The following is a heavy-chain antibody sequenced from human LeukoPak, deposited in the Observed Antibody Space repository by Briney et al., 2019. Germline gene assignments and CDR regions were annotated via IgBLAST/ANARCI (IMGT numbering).Heavy chain of an antibody. CDR1: GFTFSSYA. CDR3: AKLTGDYVWGSFCLY. CDR2: ISGGGGST. J-gene: IGHJ4*02. D-gene: IGHD3-16*01. V-gene: IGHV3-23*01. Sequence: GGSLRLSCAASGFTFSSYAMSWVPQSPGKGLEWGSAISGGGGSTYYADSVKGRFTISKNNSKNTPYLQMNRLRGEDTAVYYCAKLTGDYVWGSFCLYWGQGTLVTVSS.